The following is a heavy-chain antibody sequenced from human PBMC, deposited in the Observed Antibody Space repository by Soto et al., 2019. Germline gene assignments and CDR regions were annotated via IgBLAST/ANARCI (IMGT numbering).Heavy chain of an antibody. V-gene: IGHV4-59*01. Sequence: SETLSLTCPVSGGSLSSYYLSWIRQPPGKGLEWIGYIYDSGSTNYNPSLKSRVTISVDTSKNQFSLKLSSVTAADTAVYYCASRKSSPYFDYWGQGTLVTVSS. CDR2: IYDSGST. J-gene: IGHJ4*02. CDR1: GGSLSSYY. D-gene: IGHD3-10*01. CDR3: ASRKSSPYFDY.